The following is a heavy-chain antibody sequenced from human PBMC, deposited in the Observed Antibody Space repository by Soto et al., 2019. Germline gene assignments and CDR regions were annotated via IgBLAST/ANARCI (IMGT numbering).Heavy chain of an antibody. CDR3: ARVCGGDCHYGMDV. Sequence: QVQLQESGPGLVKPSQTLSLTCTVSGGSISSGGYYWSWIRQHPGKGLEWIGYIYYSGSTYYNPSLKSRVTLSVDTSKYQFSLKLSSVTAADTAVYYCARVCGGDCHYGMDVWGQGTTVTVSS. J-gene: IGHJ6*02. CDR2: IYYSGST. D-gene: IGHD2-21*02. CDR1: GGSISSGGYY. V-gene: IGHV4-31*03.